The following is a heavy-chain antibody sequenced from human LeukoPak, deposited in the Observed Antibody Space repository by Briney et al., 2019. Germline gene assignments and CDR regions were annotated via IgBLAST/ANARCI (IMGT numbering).Heavy chain of an antibody. CDR1: GGSISSYY. Sequence: EPSETLSLTCTVSGGSISSYYWSWIRQPPGKGLEWIGYIYYSGSTNYNPSLKNRVTISVDTSKNQISLKLSSVTAADTAAYYCARASSGCSGGYCYLYYMDVWGKGTTVTVSS. CDR3: ARASSGCSGGYCYLYYMDV. V-gene: IGHV4-59*01. CDR2: IYYSGST. J-gene: IGHJ6*03. D-gene: IGHD2-15*01.